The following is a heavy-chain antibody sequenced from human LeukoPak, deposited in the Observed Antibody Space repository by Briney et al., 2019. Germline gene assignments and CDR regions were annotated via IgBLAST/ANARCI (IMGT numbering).Heavy chain of an antibody. CDR1: GFTFSNAW. D-gene: IGHD6-19*01. Sequence: PGGSLRLSCAASGFTFSNAWMNWVRQAPGKGLEWVSAIGGSDGSTYYADSVKGRFTISRDNSKNTLYLQMNSLRAEDTAVYYCAKDRGIAVAGSFDYWGQGTLVTVSS. CDR2: IGGSDGST. J-gene: IGHJ4*02. CDR3: AKDRGIAVAGSFDY. V-gene: IGHV3-23*01.